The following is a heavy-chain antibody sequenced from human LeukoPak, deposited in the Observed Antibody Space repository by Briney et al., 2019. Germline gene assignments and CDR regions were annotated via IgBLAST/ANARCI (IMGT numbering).Heavy chain of an antibody. CDR1: GGSISSYY. V-gene: IGHV4-59*12. D-gene: IGHD2-2*01. Sequence: KPSETLSLTCTVSGGSISSYYWSWIRQPPGKGLEWIGYIYYSGSTNYNPSLKSRVTISVDTSKNQFSLKLSSVTAADTAVYYCARGRRYCSSTSCPRSHNYYYYYMDVWGKGTTVTVSS. J-gene: IGHJ6*03. CDR3: ARGRRYCSSTSCPRSHNYYYYYMDV. CDR2: IYYSGST.